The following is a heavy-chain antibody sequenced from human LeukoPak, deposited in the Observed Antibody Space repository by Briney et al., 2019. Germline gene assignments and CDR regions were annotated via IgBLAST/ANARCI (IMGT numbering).Heavy chain of an antibody. CDR3: ARDHQGPFDP. CDR2: IYTSGST. Sequence: SETLSLTCTVSGGSISSGSYYWSWIRQPAGKGLEWIGRIYTSGSTNYNPSLKSRVTMSVDTSKNQFSLKLSSVTAADTAVYYCARDHQGPFDPWGQGTLVTVSS. CDR1: GGSISSGSYY. D-gene: IGHD2-2*01. V-gene: IGHV4-61*02. J-gene: IGHJ5*02.